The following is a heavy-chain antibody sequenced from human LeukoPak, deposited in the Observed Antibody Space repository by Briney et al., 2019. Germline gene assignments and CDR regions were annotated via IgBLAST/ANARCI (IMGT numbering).Heavy chain of an antibody. J-gene: IGHJ4*02. CDR3: ARERSLANFDY. CDR2: ITSSSSYI. V-gene: IGHV3-21*01. CDR1: GFTFNDYS. Sequence: GGSLRLSXAASGFTFNDYSINWVRQAPGKGLEWVSSITSSSSYIYYADSVKGRFTISRDNAKNSLYLQMNSLRAEDTAVYYCARERSLANFDYWGRGTLVTVSS.